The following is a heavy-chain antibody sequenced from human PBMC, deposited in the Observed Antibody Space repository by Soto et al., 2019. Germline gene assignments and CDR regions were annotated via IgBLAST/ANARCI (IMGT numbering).Heavy chain of an antibody. CDR2: IWYDGSNK. J-gene: IGHJ3*02. D-gene: IGHD6-13*01. Sequence: GGSLRLSCAASGFTFSSYGMHWVRQAPGKGLEWVAVIWYDGSNKYYADSVKGRFTISRDNSKNTLYLQMNSLRAEDTAVYYCARDRGSSSWHESDAFDIWGQGTMVTVSS. V-gene: IGHV3-33*01. CDR3: ARDRGSSSWHESDAFDI. CDR1: GFTFSSYG.